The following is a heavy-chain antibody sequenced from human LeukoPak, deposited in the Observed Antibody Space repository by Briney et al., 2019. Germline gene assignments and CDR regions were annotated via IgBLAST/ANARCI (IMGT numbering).Heavy chain of an antibody. D-gene: IGHD1-1*01. CDR1: GYTFTGYY. CDR3: TRGVQLERRYYNWFDP. Sequence: ASVKVSCKASGYTFTGYYMHWVRQAPGQGLEWMGMINPSRGSTSYAQKFQGGLTMTRDTSTSTVYMELSSLRSEDTAVYYCTRGVQLERRYYNWFDPWGQGTLVTVSS. CDR2: INPSRGST. V-gene: IGHV1-46*01. J-gene: IGHJ5*02.